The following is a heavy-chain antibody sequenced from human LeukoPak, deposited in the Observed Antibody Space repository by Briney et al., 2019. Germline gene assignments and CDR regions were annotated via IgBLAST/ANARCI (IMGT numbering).Heavy chain of an antibody. J-gene: IGHJ3*02. Sequence: SETLSLTCAVYGGSISSGGYYWSWIRQHPGKGLEWIGYIYYSGSTYYNPSLKSRVTISVDTSKNQFSLKLSSVTAADTAVYYCARSLADYDILTGYQIGAFDIWGQGTMVTVSS. V-gene: IGHV4-31*11. CDR2: IYYSGST. CDR1: GGSISSGGYY. CDR3: ARSLADYDILTGYQIGAFDI. D-gene: IGHD3-9*01.